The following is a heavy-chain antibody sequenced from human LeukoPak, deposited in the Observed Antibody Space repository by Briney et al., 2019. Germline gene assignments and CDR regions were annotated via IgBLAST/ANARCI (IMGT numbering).Heavy chain of an antibody. J-gene: IGHJ4*02. CDR2: ISSSSSYI. V-gene: IGHV3-21*01. CDR1: GFTFSSYS. CDR3: AKGMWTSIDY. Sequence: GGSLRLSCAASGFTFSSYSMNWVRQAPGKGLEWVSSISSSSSYIYYADSVKGRFTISRDNAKNSLYQQMNSLRAEDTAVYYCAKGMWTSIDYWGQGTLVTVSS. D-gene: IGHD2-21*01.